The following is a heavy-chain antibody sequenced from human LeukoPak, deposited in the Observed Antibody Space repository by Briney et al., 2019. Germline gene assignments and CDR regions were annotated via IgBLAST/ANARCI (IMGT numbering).Heavy chain of an antibody. CDR3: AQLERRTAFDI. V-gene: IGHV4-39*01. D-gene: IGHD3-3*01. CDR1: GGSIRSSQLY. Sequence: SETLSLTCTVSGGSIRSSQLYWGWVRQPPGKGLEWIGIAYYSGTTFYNPSLKSRVSISVDTSANQFSLRLVSVAAADTAIYYCAQLERRTAFDIWGRGTLVIVSS. J-gene: IGHJ3*02. CDR2: AYYSGTT.